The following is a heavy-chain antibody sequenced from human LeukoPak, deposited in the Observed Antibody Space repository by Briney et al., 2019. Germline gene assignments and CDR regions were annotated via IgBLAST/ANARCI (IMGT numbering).Heavy chain of an antibody. CDR2: INHSGST. CDR1: GGSFSGYY. D-gene: IGHD3-10*01. V-gene: IGHV4-34*01. Sequence: TSETLSLTCAVYGGSFSGYYWSWIRQPPGKGLEWIGEINHSGSTNYNPSLKSRVTISVDTSKNQFSLKLSSVTAADTAVYYCARDVIWRVRGGSAFDIWGQGTMVTVSS. CDR3: ARDVIWRVRGGSAFDI. J-gene: IGHJ3*02.